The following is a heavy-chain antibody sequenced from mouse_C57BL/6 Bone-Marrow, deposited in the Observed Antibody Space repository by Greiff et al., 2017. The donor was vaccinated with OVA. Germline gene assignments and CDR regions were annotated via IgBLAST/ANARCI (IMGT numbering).Heavy chain of an antibody. D-gene: IGHD2-4*01. CDR3: ARKNDYEYERGTWFAY. V-gene: IGHV1-82*01. Sequence: QVQLQQSGPELVKPGASVKISCKASGYAFSSYWMNWVKQRPGKGLEWIGRIYPGDGDTNYNGKFKGKATRTADKTSSTAYMQLSSLTSEDSAVYFCARKNDYEYERGTWFAYWGQGTLVTVSA. CDR1: GYAFSSYW. CDR2: IYPGDGDT. J-gene: IGHJ3*01.